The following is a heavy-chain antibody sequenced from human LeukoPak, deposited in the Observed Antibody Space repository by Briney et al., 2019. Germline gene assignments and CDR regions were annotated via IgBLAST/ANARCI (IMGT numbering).Heavy chain of an antibody. CDR3: ARDLGLPAGMIVARSDY. J-gene: IGHJ4*02. V-gene: IGHV1-18*01. CDR1: GYTFSSYG. CDR2: ISAYNGNT. D-gene: IGHD3-22*01. Sequence: ASVKVSCMASGYTFSSYGISWVRQAPGQGLEWMGWISAYNGNTNYAQKLQGRVTMTTDTSTSTAYMELRSLRSDDTAVYYCARDLGLPAGMIVARSDYWGQGTLVTVSS.